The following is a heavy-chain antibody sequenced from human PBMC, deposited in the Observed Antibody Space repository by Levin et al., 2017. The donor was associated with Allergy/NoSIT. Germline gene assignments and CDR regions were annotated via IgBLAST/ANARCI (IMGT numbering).Heavy chain of an antibody. CDR2: ISSSSSTI. J-gene: IGHJ4*02. CDR3: ARVGLSVAGTEQYYFDY. V-gene: IGHV3-48*01. CDR1: GFTFSSYS. D-gene: IGHD6-19*01. Sequence: PGGSLRLSCAASGFTFSSYSMNWVRQAPGKGLEWVSYISSSSSTIYYADSVKGRFTISRDNAKNSLYLQMNSLRAEDTAVYYCARVGLSVAGTEQYYFDYWGQGTLVTVSS.